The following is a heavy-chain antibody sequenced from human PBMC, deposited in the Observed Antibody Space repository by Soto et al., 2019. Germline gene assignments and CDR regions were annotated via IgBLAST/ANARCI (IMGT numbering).Heavy chain of an antibody. CDR1: GFTLSDFY. CDR2: ISSSGTTI. D-gene: IGHD3-9*01. CDR3: VRGRYFDWPKVNWFDP. Sequence: QVQLMESGGGLVKPGGSLRLSCAASGFTLSDFYMSWIRPAPGKGLEWISYISSSGTTIYYADSVKGRFTMSRDNAKNSLYLQMNSLRAEDTAVYYCVRGRYFDWPKVNWFDPWGQGTLVTVSS. V-gene: IGHV3-11*01. J-gene: IGHJ5*02.